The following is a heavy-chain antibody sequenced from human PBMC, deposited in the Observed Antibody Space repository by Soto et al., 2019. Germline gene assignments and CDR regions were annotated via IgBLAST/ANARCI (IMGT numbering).Heavy chain of an antibody. J-gene: IGHJ4*02. CDR1: GGSISSGGYY. CDR2: IYYSGST. V-gene: IGHV4-31*03. D-gene: IGHD3-3*01. CDR3: ARDYYDFWSGYRNHYFDY. Sequence: QVQLQESDPGLVKPSQTLSLTCTVSGGSISSGGYYWSWIRQHPGKGLEWIGYIYYSGSTYYNPSLKSRVTISVDTSKNQFSLKLSSVTAADTAVYYCARDYYDFWSGYRNHYFDYWGQGTLVTVSS.